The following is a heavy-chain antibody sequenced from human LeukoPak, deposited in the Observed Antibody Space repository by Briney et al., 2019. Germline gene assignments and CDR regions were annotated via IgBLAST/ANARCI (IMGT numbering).Heavy chain of an antibody. CDR3: ARCSSSWSYYFDY. D-gene: IGHD6-13*01. V-gene: IGHV3-21*01. Sequence: GGSLRLSCAASGFTFSSYSMNWVRQAPGKGLEWVSSISSSSSYIYYADSVKGRFTISRDNAENSLYLQMNSLRAEDTAVYYCARCSSSWSYYFDYWGQGTLVTVSS. CDR1: GFTFSSYS. J-gene: IGHJ4*02. CDR2: ISSSSSYI.